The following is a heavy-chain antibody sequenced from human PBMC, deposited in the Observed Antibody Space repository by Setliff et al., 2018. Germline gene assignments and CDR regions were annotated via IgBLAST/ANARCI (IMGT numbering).Heavy chain of an antibody. V-gene: IGHV4-4*08. D-gene: IGHD6-19*01. Sequence: PSETLSLTCTVSGGGSINNYYWSWVRQSPGKGLEWIGYIYTSGSTNYNPSLKSRVTISVDTSKNQFSLRLKSVTAADTAVYYCARGNSRSSVWYVVPHFDYWGQGTLVTVSS. J-gene: IGHJ4*02. CDR1: GGGSINNYY. CDR3: ARGNSRSSVWYVVPHFDY. CDR2: IYTSGST.